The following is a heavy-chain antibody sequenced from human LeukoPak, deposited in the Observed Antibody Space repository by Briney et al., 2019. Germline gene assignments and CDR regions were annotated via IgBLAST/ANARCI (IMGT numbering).Heavy chain of an antibody. Sequence: PGGSLRLSCAASGFTFSTYNINWVRQAPGKGLEWVSYISSSRSNLYYADSVKGRFTVSRDNAKNSLYLQMDTLRAEDTAVYYCATAGLTVGNYELFDSWGQGTLVTVSS. V-gene: IGHV3-48*04. CDR1: GFTFSTYN. CDR2: ISSSRSNL. D-gene: IGHD3-3*01. CDR3: ATAGLTVGNYELFDS. J-gene: IGHJ4*02.